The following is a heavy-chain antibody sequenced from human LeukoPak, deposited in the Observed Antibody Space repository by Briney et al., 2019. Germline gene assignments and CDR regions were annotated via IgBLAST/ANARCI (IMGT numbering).Heavy chain of an antibody. D-gene: IGHD3-22*01. CDR2: INPRGGST. Sequence: ASVKVSCKASGYTFTSHFMHWVRQAPGQGLEWMGIINPRGGSTSYTQKFQGRVTMTRDMSTSTVYMELSSLRSEDTAVYYCARDLWSSYYDRKGAFDIWGQGTMVTVSS. CDR1: GYTFTSHF. V-gene: IGHV1-46*01. CDR3: ARDLWSSYYDRKGAFDI. J-gene: IGHJ3*02.